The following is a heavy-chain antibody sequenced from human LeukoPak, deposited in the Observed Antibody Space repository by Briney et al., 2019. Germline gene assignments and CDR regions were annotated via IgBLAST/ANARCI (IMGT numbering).Heavy chain of an antibody. Sequence: SGGSLRLSCAASGFTFSNYGMHWVRQAPGKGLEWVAVISYDGNNKYYADSVKGRFTISRDNSKNTLYVQMNSLRVDDTAVYYCAKESYYSGSYFDYWGQGTLVTVSS. CDR3: AKESYYSGSYFDY. J-gene: IGHJ4*02. D-gene: IGHD3-10*01. CDR1: GFTFSNYG. CDR2: ISYDGNNK. V-gene: IGHV3-30*18.